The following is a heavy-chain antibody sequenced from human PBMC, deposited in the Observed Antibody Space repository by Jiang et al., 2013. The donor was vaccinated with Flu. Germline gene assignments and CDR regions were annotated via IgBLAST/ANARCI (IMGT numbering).Heavy chain of an antibody. CDR1: GYIFTSFW. CDR2: IYPGDSDI. J-gene: IGHJ1*01. CDR3: ARQYATGWYMDLQH. Sequence: QLVESGTEVKKPGESLKISCQGSGYIFTSFWIAWVRQKPGKGLEWMGIIYPGDSDIRYSPSFQGQVTISADKSISTAYLQWNSLKTSDSAMYFCARQYATGWYMDLQHWGQGALVT. V-gene: IGHV5-51*01. D-gene: IGHD6-19*01.